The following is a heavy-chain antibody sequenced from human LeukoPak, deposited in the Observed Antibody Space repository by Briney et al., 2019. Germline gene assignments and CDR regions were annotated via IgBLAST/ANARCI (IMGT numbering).Heavy chain of an antibody. CDR1: GFTFSSYW. V-gene: IGHV3-23*01. Sequence: GGSLRLSWVASGFTFSSYWMHWVRQAPGKGLEWVSAISGSGGSTYYADSVKGRFTISRDNSKNTLYLQMNSLRAEDTAVYYCAKDQDFWSGTFDYWGQGTLVTVSS. CDR2: ISGSGGST. CDR3: AKDQDFWSGTFDY. J-gene: IGHJ4*02. D-gene: IGHD3-3*01.